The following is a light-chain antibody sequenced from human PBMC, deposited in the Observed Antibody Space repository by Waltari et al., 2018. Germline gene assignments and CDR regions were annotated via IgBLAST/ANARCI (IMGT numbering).Light chain of an antibody. CDR2: DAS. J-gene: IGKJ4*01. CDR1: QSVSSY. V-gene: IGKV3-11*01. CDR3: QQRSNWPRI. Sequence: EIVLTQSPATLYLSPGERATLSCRASQSVSSYLAWYQQKPGQAPRLLIYDASNRATGIPARFSGSGSGTDFTLTISSLEPEDFAVYYCQQRSNWPRIFGGGTKVEIK.